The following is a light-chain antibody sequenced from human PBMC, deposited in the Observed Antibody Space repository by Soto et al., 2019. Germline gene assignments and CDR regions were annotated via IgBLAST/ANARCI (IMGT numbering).Light chain of an antibody. CDR3: QQSYTTPYT. J-gene: IGKJ2*01. V-gene: IGKV1-39*01. Sequence: DIQMTQSPSSLSASVGDRVTITCRASQSISNFLNWYQQKPGKAPELLIYAASSLHSGVPSRFSGSGSGTNFTRTISSLQPEDLATYSCQQSYTTPYTFGQGTKLEIK. CDR1: QSISNF. CDR2: AAS.